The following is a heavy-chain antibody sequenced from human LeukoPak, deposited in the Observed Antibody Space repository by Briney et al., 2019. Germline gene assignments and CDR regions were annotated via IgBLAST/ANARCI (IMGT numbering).Heavy chain of an antibody. CDR1: GGTFSSYV. D-gene: IGHD3-10*01. Sequence: SVKISCKTSGGTFSSYVISWVRQAPGQKLVWMGGIIPIFGTANYAHKSQGRVTLTADESTSTAYMELSSLRSENTAVYYCARDKNTMVWGVIPYGMDVWGKETTVTVSS. CDR3: ARDKNTMVWGVIPYGMDV. V-gene: IGHV1-69*13. J-gene: IGHJ6*04. CDR2: IIPIFGTA.